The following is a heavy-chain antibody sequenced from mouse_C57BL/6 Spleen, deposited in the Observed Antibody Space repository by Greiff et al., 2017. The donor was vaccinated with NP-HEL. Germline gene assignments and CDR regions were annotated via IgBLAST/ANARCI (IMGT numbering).Heavy chain of an antibody. V-gene: IGHV5-4*01. Sequence: EVKLMESGGGLVKPGGSLKLSCAASGFTFSSYAMSWVRQTPEKRLEWVATISDGGSYTYYPDNVKGRFTISRDNAKNNLYLQMSHLKSEDTAMYYCARDLGRNYYAMDYWGQGTSVTVSS. CDR2: ISDGGSYT. J-gene: IGHJ4*01. D-gene: IGHD4-1*01. CDR1: GFTFSSYA. CDR3: ARDLGRNYYAMDY.